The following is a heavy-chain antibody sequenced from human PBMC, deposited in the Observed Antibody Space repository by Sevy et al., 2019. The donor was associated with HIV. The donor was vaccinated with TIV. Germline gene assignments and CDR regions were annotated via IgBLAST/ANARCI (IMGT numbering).Heavy chain of an antibody. CDR2: ISSSSNYI. D-gene: IGHD3-3*01. CDR3: ARGEVNYDSLIPIRTEGGYYYGMDV. Sequence: GGSLISCAASGFTFSSYSMNWVRQAPGKGLEWVSSISSSSNYIYYADSVKGRFTISRDNAKNSLYLQMNSLRAEDTAVYYCARGEVNYDSLIPIRTEGGYYYGMDVWGQGTTVTVSS. V-gene: IGHV3-21*01. J-gene: IGHJ6*02. CDR1: GFTFSSYS.